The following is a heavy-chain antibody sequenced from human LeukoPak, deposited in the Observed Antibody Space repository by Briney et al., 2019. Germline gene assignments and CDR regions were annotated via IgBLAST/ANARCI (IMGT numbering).Heavy chain of an antibody. CDR3: ARATVTTDYYYYGMDV. Sequence: GRSLRLSCAASGFTFSSYAMHWVRQAPGKGLEWVAVISYDGSNKYYADSVKGRFTISRDNSKNTLHLQMNSLRAEDTAVYYCARATVTTDYYYYGMDVWGQGTTVTVSS. J-gene: IGHJ6*02. V-gene: IGHV3-30-3*01. CDR1: GFTFSSYA. CDR2: ISYDGSNK. D-gene: IGHD4-17*01.